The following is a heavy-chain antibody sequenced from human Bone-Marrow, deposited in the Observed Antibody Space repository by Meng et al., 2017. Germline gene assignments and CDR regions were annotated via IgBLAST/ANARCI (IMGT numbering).Heavy chain of an antibody. CDR3: AREPGYGEEGFDY. D-gene: IGHD5-18*01. CDR2: ISGSGGST. Sequence: VQLGESGGGLVKPGGSLRLSCAASGFTFSSYAMSWVRQAPGKGLEWVSAISGSGGSTYYADSVKGRFTISRDNSKNTLYLQMNSLRAEDTAVYYCAREPGYGEEGFDYWGQGTLVTVSS. V-gene: IGHV3-23*04. CDR1: GFTFSSYA. J-gene: IGHJ4*02.